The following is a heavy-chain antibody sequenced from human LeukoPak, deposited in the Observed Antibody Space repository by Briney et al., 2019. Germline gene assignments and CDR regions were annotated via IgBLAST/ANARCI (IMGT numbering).Heavy chain of an antibody. CDR1: GGSISSSSYY. Sequence: PSETLSLTCTVSGGSISSSSYYWGWIRQPPGKGLEWIGSIYYSGSTYYNPSLKSRVTISVDTSKNQFSLKLSSVTAADTAVYYCARDAYYYDSSGYYFADIWGQGTMVTVSS. CDR3: ARDAYYYDSSGYYFADI. V-gene: IGHV4-39*07. J-gene: IGHJ3*02. CDR2: IYYSGST. D-gene: IGHD3-22*01.